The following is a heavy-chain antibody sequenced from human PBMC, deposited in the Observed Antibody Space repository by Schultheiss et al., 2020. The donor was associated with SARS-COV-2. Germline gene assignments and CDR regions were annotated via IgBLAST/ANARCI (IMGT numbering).Heavy chain of an antibody. Sequence: GGSLRLSCAASGFTFSSYWMSWVRQAPGKGLEWVANIKQDGSEKYYVDSVKGRFTISRDNSKNTLYLQMNSLRAEDTAVYYCARDTRAYYYYYGMDVWGQGTTVTVSS. V-gene: IGHV3-7*01. D-gene: IGHD3-3*01. CDR2: IKQDGSEK. CDR3: ARDTRAYYYYYGMDV. CDR1: GFTFSSYW. J-gene: IGHJ6*02.